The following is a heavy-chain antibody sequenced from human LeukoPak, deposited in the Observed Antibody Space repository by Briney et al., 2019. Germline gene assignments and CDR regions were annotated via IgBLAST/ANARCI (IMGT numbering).Heavy chain of an antibody. CDR2: LTSGDTP. CDR3: AKSTSGALYHCDY. CDR1: GFTFSSYG. V-gene: IGHV3-23*01. Sequence: PGGSLRLSCAASGFTFSSYGMSWVRQAPGKGLEWVSGLTSGDTPYYADSVKGRFTISRDNSKNTLYLQMNSLRVEGTALYYCAKSTSGALYHCDYWGQGTLVTVSS. J-gene: IGHJ4*02. D-gene: IGHD2-2*01.